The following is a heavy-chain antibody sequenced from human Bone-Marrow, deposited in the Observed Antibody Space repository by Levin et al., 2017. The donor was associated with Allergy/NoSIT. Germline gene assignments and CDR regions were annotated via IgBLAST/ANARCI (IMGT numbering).Heavy chain of an antibody. D-gene: IGHD4-11*01. CDR1: GYSFSSYW. Sequence: PGESLKISCQASGYSFSSYWVAWVRQMPGKGLEWMGIIYPRDSDTRYNPSFQGQVTMSADTSISTAYLQWSSLKASDTAMYFCARHRGYSDYSDKYYFDYWGQGTLVTVSS. CDR3: ARHRGYSDYSDKYYFDY. V-gene: IGHV5-51*01. CDR2: IYPRDSDT. J-gene: IGHJ4*02.